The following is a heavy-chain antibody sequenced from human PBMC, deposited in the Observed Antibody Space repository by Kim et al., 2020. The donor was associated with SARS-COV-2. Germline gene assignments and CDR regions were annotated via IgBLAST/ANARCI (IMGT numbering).Heavy chain of an antibody. J-gene: IGHJ5*02. Sequence: GGSLRLSCAASGFTFSSYAMSWVRQAPGKGLEWVSSISGSADSTYYAASVKGRFTMSRDNSRNTLYLQMNSLRVEDTALYYCAKDPISLGSSINWFGPWGQGTLVTVSS. CDR2: ISGSADST. D-gene: IGHD6-13*01. V-gene: IGHV3-23*01. CDR1: GFTFSSYA. CDR3: AKDPISLGSSINWFGP.